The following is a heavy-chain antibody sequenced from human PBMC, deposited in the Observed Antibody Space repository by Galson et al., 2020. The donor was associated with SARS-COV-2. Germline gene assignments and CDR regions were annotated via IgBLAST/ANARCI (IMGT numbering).Heavy chain of an antibody. CDR3: ARSSWIAVADTNRGGSYYYYYGMDV. CDR1: GGSISSSSYY. V-gene: IGHV4-39*01. Sequence: TSETLYLTCTVSGGSISSSSYYWGWIRQPPGKGLEWIGSIYYSGSTYYNPSLKSRVTISVDTSKNQFSLKLSSVTAADTAVYYCARSSWIAVADTNRGGSYYYYYGMDVWGQGTTVTVSS. J-gene: IGHJ6*02. CDR2: IYYSGST. D-gene: IGHD6-19*01.